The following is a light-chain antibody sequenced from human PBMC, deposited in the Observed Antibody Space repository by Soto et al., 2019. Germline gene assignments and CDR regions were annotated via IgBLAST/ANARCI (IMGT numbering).Light chain of an antibody. V-gene: IGKV3-15*01. CDR3: QQYNKCPPLT. CDR2: AAS. CDR1: QSVRTN. Sequence: EIVMTQSPAAVSVSPGERATLSCRASQSVRTNLAWYHQRPGQAPRLLIHAASTRATGIPARFSGSGSGTEFTLTISSLQSEYSGVYYCQQYNKCPPLTCGGGTKVEIK. J-gene: IGKJ4*01.